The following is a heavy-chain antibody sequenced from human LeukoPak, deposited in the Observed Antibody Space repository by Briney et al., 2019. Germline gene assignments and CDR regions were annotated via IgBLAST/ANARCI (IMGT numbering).Heavy chain of an antibody. V-gene: IGHV3-7*01. CDR1: GFTFSSYW. CDR2: IKQDGSEK. J-gene: IGHJ4*02. D-gene: IGHD5-12*01. Sequence: GGSLRLSCAASGFTFSSYWMSWVRQAPGKGLEWVANIKQDGSEKYYVDSVKGRFTISRDNAKNSLYLQMNSLRAEDTAVYYCARDLSRRGYSGPAANWGQGTLVTVSS. CDR3: ARDLSRRGYSGPAAN.